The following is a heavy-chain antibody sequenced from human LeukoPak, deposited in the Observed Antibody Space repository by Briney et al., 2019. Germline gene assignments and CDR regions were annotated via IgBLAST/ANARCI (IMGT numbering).Heavy chain of an antibody. CDR2: ISGSGGST. CDR3: AELGITMIGGV. D-gene: IGHD3-10*02. J-gene: IGHJ6*04. CDR1: GFTFSSYG. V-gene: IGHV3-23*01. Sequence: GGSLRLSCAASGFTFSSYGMSWVRQAPGNGLEWVSAISGSGGSTYYADSVKVRFTISRDNSKNTLYLQMNSLRAEDTAVYYCAELGITMIGGVWGKGTTVTISS.